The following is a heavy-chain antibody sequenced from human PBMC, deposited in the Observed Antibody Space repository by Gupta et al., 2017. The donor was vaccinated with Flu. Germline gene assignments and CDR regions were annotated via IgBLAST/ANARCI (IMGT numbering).Heavy chain of an antibody. V-gene: IGHV3-23*01. J-gene: IGHJ4*02. D-gene: IGHD3-16*01. CDR1: GVTFSSHA. CDR3: ANGGFEGHHPTFFDW. Sequence: VHLLESGGGLVQPGGSLRLSCAASGVTFSSHAMSWVRQAPGKGLEWVSVISADGTDTYYADSVKGRFTISRDNSNNMLYLQMNSLRAEDTAVYHCANGGFEGHHPTFFDWWGQGTQVTVSS. CDR2: ISADGTDT.